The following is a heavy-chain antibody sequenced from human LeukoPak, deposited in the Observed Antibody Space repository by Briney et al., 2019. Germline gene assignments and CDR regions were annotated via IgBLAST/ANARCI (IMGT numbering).Heavy chain of an antibody. V-gene: IGHV4-59*01. CDR2: IYYSGST. D-gene: IGHD1-1*01. CDR3: ARNWNPAEFYY. J-gene: IGHJ4*02. CDR1: GGSISSYY. Sequence: SETLSLTCTVSGGSISSYYWSWIRQPPGKGLEWIGYIYYSGSTNYNPSLKSRVTISVDTSKNQFSLKLSSVPAADTALYYCARNWNPAEFYYWGQGTLVTVSS.